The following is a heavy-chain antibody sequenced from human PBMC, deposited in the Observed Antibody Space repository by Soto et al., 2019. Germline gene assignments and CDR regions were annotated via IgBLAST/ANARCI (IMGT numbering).Heavy chain of an antibody. CDR1: GYTFTSYG. Sequence: QVQLVQSGAEVKKPGASVKVSCKASGYTFTSYGITWVRQAPGQGLEWMGWISAYNGNTNYAQKLQGRVTITTDTSTSTAYMEPRSLRSDDTAVYYCARSSGSAYWFDPWGQGTLVTVSS. V-gene: IGHV1-18*01. J-gene: IGHJ5*02. D-gene: IGHD6-6*01. CDR3: ARSSGSAYWFDP. CDR2: ISAYNGNT.